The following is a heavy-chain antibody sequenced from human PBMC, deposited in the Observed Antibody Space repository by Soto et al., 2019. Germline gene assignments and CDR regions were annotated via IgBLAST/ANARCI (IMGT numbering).Heavy chain of an antibody. CDR3: ARDEDV. Sequence: QAQLVQSGSEVKKPGASVKVSCKASGYTFGTYAMHWVRQAPGQGLEWMGWINIGNGDTKYSQKFQDRVTITRDISATTAYMEVSSLRSEDTAVYYCARDEDVWGQGTTVTVSS. CDR1: GYTFGTYA. CDR2: INIGNGDT. J-gene: IGHJ6*02. V-gene: IGHV1-3*04.